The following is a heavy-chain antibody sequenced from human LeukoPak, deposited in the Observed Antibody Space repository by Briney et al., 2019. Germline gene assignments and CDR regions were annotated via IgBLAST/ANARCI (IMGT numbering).Heavy chain of an antibody. CDR3: ARDLYAPVGNWFDP. Sequence: PGGSLRLSCAASGFTVSSNYMSWVRQAPGKGLEWVANIKQDGSEKYYVDSVKGRFTISRDNAKNSLYLQMNSLRAEDTAVYYCARDLYAPVGNWFDPWGQGTLVTVSS. D-gene: IGHD2-8*01. J-gene: IGHJ5*02. CDR1: GFTVSSNY. V-gene: IGHV3-7*03. CDR2: IKQDGSEK.